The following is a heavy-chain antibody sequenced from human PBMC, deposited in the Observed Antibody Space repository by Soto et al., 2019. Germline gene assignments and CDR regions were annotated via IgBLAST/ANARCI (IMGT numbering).Heavy chain of an antibody. D-gene: IGHD3-22*01. J-gene: IGHJ1*01. CDR3: ARAIVVVPHGRVRYFQH. CDR1: GFSLSTSGVG. CDR2: IYWNDDK. V-gene: IGHV2-5*01. Sequence: SGPTLVNPTQTLTLTCTFSGFSLSTSGVGVGWIRQPPGKALEWLALIYWNDDKRYSPSLKSRLTITKDTSKNQVVLTMTNMDPVDTATYYCARAIVVVPHGRVRYFQHWGQGTLVTVSS.